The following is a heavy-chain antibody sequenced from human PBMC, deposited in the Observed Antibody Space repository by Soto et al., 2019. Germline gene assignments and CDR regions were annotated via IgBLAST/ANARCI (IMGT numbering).Heavy chain of an antibody. Sequence: QVQLVQSGAELRKLGSSVKVSGKASGGTLTSYAISWVRQAPGQGLDGMGGIIPIFGTADYAQKFQGRVTITADESTSTAYMELSSLRSEDTAVYYCARDSMGVVGDSFSRNWFDPWGQGTLVTVSS. CDR3: ARDSMGVVGDSFSRNWFDP. D-gene: IGHD1-26*01. CDR1: GGTLTSYA. V-gene: IGHV1-69*01. CDR2: IIPIFGTA. J-gene: IGHJ5*02.